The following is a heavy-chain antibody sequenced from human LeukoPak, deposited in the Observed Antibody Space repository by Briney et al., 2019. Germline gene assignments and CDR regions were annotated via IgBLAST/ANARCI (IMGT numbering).Heavy chain of an antibody. J-gene: IGHJ4*02. CDR3: AKDSSFDLYFDY. CDR2: ISGSGSTI. V-gene: IGHV3-48*03. Sequence: GGSLRLSCAASGFTFSSSEMNWVRQAPEKGLEWVSYISGSGSTIYYADSVKGRFTISRDNAKNSLYLQMNSLRAEDTAVYYCAKDSSFDLYFDYWGQGTLVTVSS. CDR1: GFTFSSSE.